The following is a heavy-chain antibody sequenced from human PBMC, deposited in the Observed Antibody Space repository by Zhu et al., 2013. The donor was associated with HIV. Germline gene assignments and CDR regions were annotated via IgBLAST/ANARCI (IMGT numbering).Heavy chain of an antibody. D-gene: IGHD3-16*02. Sequence: QVQLVQSGAEVKKPGASVKVSCKASGYTFTSYDINWVRQATGQGLEWMGWMNPNSGNTGYAQKFQGRVTMTRNTSISTAYMELSSLRSEDTAVYYCARGKNTITFGGVIVFKTRRNWFDPGAREPWSPSPQ. V-gene: IGHV1-8*01. CDR3: ARGKNTITFGGVIVFKTRRNWFDP. CDR1: GYTFTSYD. CDR2: MNPNSGNT. J-gene: IGHJ5*02.